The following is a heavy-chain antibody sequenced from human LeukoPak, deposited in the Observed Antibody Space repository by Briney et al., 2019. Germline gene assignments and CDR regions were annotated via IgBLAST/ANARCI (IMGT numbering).Heavy chain of an antibody. D-gene: IGHD2-15*01. Sequence: ETLSLTCNVSGGSISSTNYYWGWIRQAPGKGLEWVAKIKQDGSEKYYVDSVKGRFTISRDNAKNSLYLQMSSLRAEDTAVYYCARGYCSGGSCSKYDYWGQGTLVTVSS. CDR2: IKQDGSEK. J-gene: IGHJ4*02. V-gene: IGHV3-7*01. CDR1: GGSISSTNYY. CDR3: ARGYCSGGSCSKYDY.